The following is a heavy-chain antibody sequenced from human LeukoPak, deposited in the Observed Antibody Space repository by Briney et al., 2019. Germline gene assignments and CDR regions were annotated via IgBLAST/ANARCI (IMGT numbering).Heavy chain of an antibody. Sequence: GGSLRLSCAASGFTFSTHTMHWVRQAPGKGLDWVAFISYDGTNDYYADSVKGRFTISRDNSKSTLYLQMNSLRAEDTAAYYCARDRWDIVANFDYWGQGTLVTVSS. CDR3: ARDRWDIVANFDY. V-gene: IGHV3-30*04. D-gene: IGHD5-12*01. CDR2: ISYDGTND. J-gene: IGHJ4*02. CDR1: GFTFSTHT.